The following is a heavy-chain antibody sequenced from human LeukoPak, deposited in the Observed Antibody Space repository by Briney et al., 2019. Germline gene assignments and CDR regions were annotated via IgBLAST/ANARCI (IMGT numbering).Heavy chain of an antibody. D-gene: IGHD3/OR15-3a*01. J-gene: IGHJ6*02. V-gene: IGHV1-69*13. CDR3: ARVDSALNLGMDV. CDR2: IIPIFGTA. Sequence: SVKVSCKASGGTFSSYAIGWVQQAPGQGLEWMGGIIPIFGTANYAQKFQGRVTITADESTSTAYMELSSLRSEDTAVYYCARVDSALNLGMDVWGQGTTVTVSS. CDR1: GGTFSSYA.